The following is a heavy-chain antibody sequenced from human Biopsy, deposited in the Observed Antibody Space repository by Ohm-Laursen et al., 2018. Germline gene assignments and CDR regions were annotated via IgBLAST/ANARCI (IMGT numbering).Heavy chain of an antibody. CDR3: ARGGNGYNYVTSGTWFDP. J-gene: IGHJ5*02. Sequence: SETLSLTCNVSGGSISSYYWSWIRQSPGKGLEWIGFIFYSGSTYYNPSLKSRTTISVDSSKNQFSLRLRSVTAADTAVYYCARGGNGYNYVTSGTWFDPWGRGTPVTVSS. CDR1: GGSISSYY. CDR2: IFYSGST. D-gene: IGHD5-24*01. V-gene: IGHV4-59*01.